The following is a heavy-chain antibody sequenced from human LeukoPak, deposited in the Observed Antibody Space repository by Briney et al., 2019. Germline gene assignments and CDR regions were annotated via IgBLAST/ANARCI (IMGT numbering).Heavy chain of an antibody. D-gene: IGHD2-21*02. J-gene: IGHJ4*02. CDR3: AKDLVRHIVVVTAIHNYFDY. CDR2: ISYDGSNK. V-gene: IGHV3-30*18. CDR1: GFTFSSYG. Sequence: GGSLRLSCAASGFTFSSYGMHWVRQAPGKGLEWVAVISYDGSNKYYADSVKGRFTISRDNSKSTLYLQMNSLRAEDTAVYYCAKDLVRHIVVVTAIHNYFDYWGQGTLVTVSS.